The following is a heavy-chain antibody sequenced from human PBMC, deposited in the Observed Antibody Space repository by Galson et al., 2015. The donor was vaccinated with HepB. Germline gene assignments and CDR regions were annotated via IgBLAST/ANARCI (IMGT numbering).Heavy chain of an antibody. D-gene: IGHD3-10*01. J-gene: IGHJ3*02. CDR1: GFTFSSYW. CDR3: ARVRSYYGSGGAFDI. Sequence: SLRLSCAASGFTFSSYWMHWVRQAPGKGLVWVSRINSDGSSTSYADSVKGRFTISRDNAKNTLYLQMNSLRAEDTAVYYCARVRSYYGSGGAFDIWGQGTMVTVSS. V-gene: IGHV3-74*01. CDR2: INSDGSST.